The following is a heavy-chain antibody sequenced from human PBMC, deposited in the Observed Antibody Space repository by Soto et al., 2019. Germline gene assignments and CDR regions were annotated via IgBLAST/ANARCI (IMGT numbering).Heavy chain of an antibody. CDR3: ARDVSSALDY. J-gene: IGHJ4*01. D-gene: IGHD6-6*01. CDR1: GYTFTSNT. V-gene: IGHV1-3*01. Sequence: ASVKVSCKASGYTFTSNTIHWLRRAPGQRPEWVGWISAGSGITKYSQKSQGRVSITRDTSASTAYMELSGLASEDTAVYYCARDVSSALDYWGQGTLVIVSS. CDR2: ISAGSGIT.